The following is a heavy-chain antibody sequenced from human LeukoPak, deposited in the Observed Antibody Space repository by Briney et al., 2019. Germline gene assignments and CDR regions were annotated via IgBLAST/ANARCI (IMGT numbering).Heavy chain of an antibody. Sequence: PGRSLRLSCAASGFTFSSYGMHWVRQAPGKGLEWVAVIWYDGSNEYYADSVKGRFTISRDNSKNTLYLQMNSLRAEDTTVYYCARGLRSSSSHYGMDVWGQGTTVTVSS. CDR1: GFTFSSYG. CDR3: ARGLRSSSSHYGMDV. V-gene: IGHV3-33*01. J-gene: IGHJ6*02. CDR2: IWYDGSNE. D-gene: IGHD6-6*01.